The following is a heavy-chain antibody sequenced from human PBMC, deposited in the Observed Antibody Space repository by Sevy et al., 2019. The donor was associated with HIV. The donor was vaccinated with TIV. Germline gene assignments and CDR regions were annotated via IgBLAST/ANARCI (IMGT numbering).Heavy chain of an antibody. Sequence: GGCLRLSCAASGFTFANYAMHWVRQAPGKGLEWVTVIWSDGSNDVYTDSVKGRFIISRDNSRNTLYLQMNNLRVEDTAVYYCVRGRGWDEAPFDYWGQGALVTVSS. J-gene: IGHJ4*02. CDR1: GFTFANYA. D-gene: IGHD6-19*01. V-gene: IGHV3-33*01. CDR3: VRGRGWDEAPFDY. CDR2: IWSDGSND.